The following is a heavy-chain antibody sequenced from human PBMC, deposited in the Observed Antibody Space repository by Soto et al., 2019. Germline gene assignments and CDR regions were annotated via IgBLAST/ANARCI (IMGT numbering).Heavy chain of an antibody. CDR3: ARDLFTVTTDWYFDL. V-gene: IGHV3-7*01. CDR2: IRHGGSEK. Sequence: PGGSLRLSCAASGFTFSSYSMNWVRQAPGKGLEWVANIRHGGSEKYYVDSVKGRFTISRDNAKNSLYLQMNSLRAEDTAVYYCARDLFTVTTDWYFDLWGRGTLVTVSS. D-gene: IGHD4-17*01. J-gene: IGHJ2*01. CDR1: GFTFSSYS.